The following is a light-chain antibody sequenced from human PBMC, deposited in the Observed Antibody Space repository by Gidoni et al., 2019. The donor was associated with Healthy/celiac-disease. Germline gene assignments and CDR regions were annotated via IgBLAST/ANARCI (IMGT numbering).Light chain of an antibody. CDR1: QSISSY. CDR2: AAS. CDR3: QQSYSTPFT. Sequence: DIQMSQSPSSLSASVGDRVTITCRASQSISSYLNWHQQKPEKAPKLLIYAASSLQSGVPSRFSSSGSGTDFTLTSSSLQPEVFATYYCQQSYSTPFTFXPXTKVDIK. V-gene: IGKV1-39*01. J-gene: IGKJ3*01.